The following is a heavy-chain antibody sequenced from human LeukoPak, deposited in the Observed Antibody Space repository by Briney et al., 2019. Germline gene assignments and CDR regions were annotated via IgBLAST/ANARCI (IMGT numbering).Heavy chain of an antibody. V-gene: IGHV1-2*02. Sequence: ASVTVSCKASGYTFTGYYMHWVRQAPGQGLEWMGWINPNSGGANYAQKFQGRVTMTRDTSISTAYMELSRLRSDDTAVYYCARDTGAGELGYWGQGTLVTVSS. J-gene: IGHJ4*02. D-gene: IGHD1-14*01. CDR3: ARDTGAGELGY. CDR2: INPNSGGA. CDR1: GYTFTGYY.